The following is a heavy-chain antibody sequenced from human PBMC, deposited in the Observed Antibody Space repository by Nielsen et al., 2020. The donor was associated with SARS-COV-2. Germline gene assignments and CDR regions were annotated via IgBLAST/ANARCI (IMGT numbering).Heavy chain of an antibody. V-gene: IGHV4-4*02. J-gene: IGHJ4*02. CDR1: GDSISSSNW. CDR2: IYHSGNT. D-gene: IGHD2-2*01. Sequence: SETLSLTCAVSGDSISSSNWWSWVRQPPGKGLEWIGEIYHSGNTNYNPSLRSRVTISVDTSKNQFSLKLSSVTAADTAVYYCARRFKGDSRYGYWGQGTLVTVSS. CDR3: ARRFKGDSRYGY.